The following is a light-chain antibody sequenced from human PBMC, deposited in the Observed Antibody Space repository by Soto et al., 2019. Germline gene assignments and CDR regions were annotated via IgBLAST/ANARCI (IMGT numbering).Light chain of an antibody. V-gene: IGKV3-11*01. CDR3: QQRSNWPPVT. CDR2: DAS. CDR1: QSVSSY. J-gene: IGKJ4*01. Sequence: EIVLTQSPATLSLSPGERATLSCRASQSVSSYLAWYQQKPGQAPRLLIYDASIRATDIPARFSGSGSGTDFTLTISSLEPEDFAIYYCQQRSNWPPVTFGGGTKVEIK.